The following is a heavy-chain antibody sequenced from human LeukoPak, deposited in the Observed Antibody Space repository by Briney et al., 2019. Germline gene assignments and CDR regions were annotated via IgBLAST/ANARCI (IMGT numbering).Heavy chain of an antibody. V-gene: IGHV4-61*01. D-gene: IGHD3-22*01. CDR3: ARTLADRDYYDSSGYYVWFDP. CDR2: IYYSGST. Sequence: SETLSLTCTVSGGSVSSGSYYWSWIRQPPGKGLEWIGYIYYSGSTNYNPSLKSRVTISVDTSKNQFSLKLSSVTAADTAVYYCARTLADRDYYDSSGYYVWFDPWGQGTLVTVSS. J-gene: IGHJ5*02. CDR1: GGSVSSGSYY.